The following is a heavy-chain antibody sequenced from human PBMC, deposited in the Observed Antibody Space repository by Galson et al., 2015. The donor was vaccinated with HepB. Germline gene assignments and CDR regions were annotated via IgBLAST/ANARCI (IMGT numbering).Heavy chain of an antibody. V-gene: IGHV3-23*01. Sequence: SLRLSCAASGFTFSSYAMSWVRQAPGKGLEWVSAISGSGGSTYYADSVKGRFTISRDNSKNTLYLQMNSLRAEDTAVYYCARSLISGTPSGGYWGQGTLVIVSS. CDR1: GFTFSSYA. J-gene: IGHJ4*02. D-gene: IGHD1-20*01. CDR3: ARSLISGTPSGGY. CDR2: ISGSGGST.